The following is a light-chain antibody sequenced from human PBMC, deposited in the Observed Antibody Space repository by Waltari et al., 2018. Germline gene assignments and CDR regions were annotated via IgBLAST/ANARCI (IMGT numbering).Light chain of an antibody. Sequence: QSALTQPASVSGSPGQSITISCTGTSSAIGASNFVSWYQKHPGKAPKVMIYDVNNRPSGVSSRFSGSKSGNTASLTISGLQAEDEADYYCSSYTTGSTRYVFGSGTKVTVL. CDR1: SSAIGASNF. V-gene: IGLV2-14*03. CDR3: SSYTTGSTRYV. CDR2: DVN. J-gene: IGLJ1*01.